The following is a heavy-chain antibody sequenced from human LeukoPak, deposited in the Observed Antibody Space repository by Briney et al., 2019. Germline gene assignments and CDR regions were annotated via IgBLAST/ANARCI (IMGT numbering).Heavy chain of an antibody. Sequence: ASVTVSCKASGYTFTGYYMHWVRQARGPGREWMGWINPKSGGTNYAHKFQGRVTMTRDTSISTAYMEVSRLRSDDTAVYYCARDSVESGRYFDYWGQGTLVTVSS. CDR3: ARDSVESGRYFDY. CDR1: GYTFTGYY. D-gene: IGHD1-26*01. CDR2: INPKSGGT. J-gene: IGHJ4*02. V-gene: IGHV1-2*07.